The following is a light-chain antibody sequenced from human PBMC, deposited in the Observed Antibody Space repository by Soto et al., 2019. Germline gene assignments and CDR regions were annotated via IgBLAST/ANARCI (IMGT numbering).Light chain of an antibody. CDR1: QSVNSN. Sequence: EIVMTRSPATLSVSPGERATLSCRASQSVNSNLAWYQQKPGQAPRLLIHDASTRATGIPVRFSGSGSGTEFTLTISSLQSEDFAVYYCQQYNNWPLGFGGGTKVEIK. CDR3: QQYNNWPLG. V-gene: IGKV3-15*01. CDR2: DAS. J-gene: IGKJ4*01.